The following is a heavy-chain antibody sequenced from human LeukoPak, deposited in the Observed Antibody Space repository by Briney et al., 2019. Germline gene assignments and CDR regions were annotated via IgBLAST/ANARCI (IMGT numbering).Heavy chain of an antibody. V-gene: IGHV3-7*01. CDR1: GFTFSSFA. CDR3: AKDRYYYDSSGQPFDY. Sequence: GGSLRLSCAASGFTFSSFAMSWVRQAPGKGLEWVANIEQDGSEKYYVDSVKGRFSISRDNAKNSLYLQMNSLRAEDTAVYYCAKDRYYYDSSGQPFDYWGQGTLVTVSS. D-gene: IGHD3-22*01. CDR2: IEQDGSEK. J-gene: IGHJ4*02.